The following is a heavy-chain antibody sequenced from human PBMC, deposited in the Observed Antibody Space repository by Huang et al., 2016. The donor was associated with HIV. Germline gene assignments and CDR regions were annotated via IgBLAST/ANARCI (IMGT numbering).Heavy chain of an antibody. Sequence: EVQLVESGGGLVKPGGSLRLSCAASGFTFSNTWMSWVRQVPGKGLEWVGQIKRKTDVGTTDYAAPVKGRFTTSRDDSKNTLYLQMNSLKTEDTAVYYCTTGGEEYYDGSGYYRGEYYFDFWGQGTLVTVSS. CDR3: TTGGEEYYDGSGYYRGEYYFDF. J-gene: IGHJ4*02. CDR2: IKRKTDVGTT. V-gene: IGHV3-15*01. D-gene: IGHD3-22*01. CDR1: GFTFSNTW.